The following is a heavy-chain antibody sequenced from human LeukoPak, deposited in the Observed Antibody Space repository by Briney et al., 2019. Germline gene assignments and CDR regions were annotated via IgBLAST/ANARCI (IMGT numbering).Heavy chain of an antibody. V-gene: IGHV3-23*01. CDR3: AKPYGYYYYYVDV. CDR1: GFTLRSYA. J-gene: IGHJ6*03. D-gene: IGHD3-3*01. CDR2: ISGSGGST. Sequence: GGSLRLSCAASGFTLRSYAMSWVRQAPGKGLEWVSAISGSGGSTYYADSVKGRFTISRDNAKNTVFLQMDSLRDEDTAVYYCAKPYGYYYYYVDVWGKGTTVTVSS.